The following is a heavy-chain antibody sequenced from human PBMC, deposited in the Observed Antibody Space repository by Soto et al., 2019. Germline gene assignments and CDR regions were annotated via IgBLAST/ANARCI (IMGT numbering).Heavy chain of an antibody. CDR3: ARAISGYVT. V-gene: IGHV1-3*01. J-gene: IGHJ4*02. Sequence: QVQLVQSGAEVKKPGASVKVSCKASGITFSTYAIHWVRQAPGQGLEWMGWINAGNGNTRYSQKSQGRVTLTRDTSASTTYMDLSSLRSEDTAIYYCARAISGYVTWGQGTLVTVSS. D-gene: IGHD5-12*01. CDR2: INAGNGNT. CDR1: GITFSTYA.